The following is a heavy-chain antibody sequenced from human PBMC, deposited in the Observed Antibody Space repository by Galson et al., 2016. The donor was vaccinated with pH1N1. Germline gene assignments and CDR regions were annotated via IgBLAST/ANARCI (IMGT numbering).Heavy chain of an antibody. V-gene: IGHV6-1*01. CDR2: TYYRSKWYN. D-gene: IGHD3-3*01. CDR3: ARGVIDYDFWSGYQDRAAIDI. Sequence: CAISGDSVSSNSATWNWIRQSPSRGLEWLGRTYYRSKWYNDYAESVKSRIIISPDTSKNQLSLQLNSVTPADTAVYYCARGVIDYDFWSGYQDRAAIDIWGQGTMVIVSS. J-gene: IGHJ3*02. CDR1: GDSVSSNSAT.